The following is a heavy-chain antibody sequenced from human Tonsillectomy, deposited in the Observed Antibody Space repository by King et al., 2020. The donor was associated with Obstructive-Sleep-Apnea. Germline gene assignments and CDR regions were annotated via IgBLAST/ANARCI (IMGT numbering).Heavy chain of an antibody. CDR3: TTPGLLWFGELGDY. CDR2: IKSKTDVGTT. CDR1: VFTFSNAV. D-gene: IGHD3-10*01. J-gene: IGHJ4*02. V-gene: IGHV3-15*01. Sequence: VQLVESGGGFVKPWGSLRLSCAASVFTFSNAVRSWVRQAPGKRLELVGGIKSKTDVGTTDYAAPVKGRFTISRDDSKNTLYLQMNSLKTEDTAVYYSTTPGLLWFGELGDYWGQGTLVTVSS.